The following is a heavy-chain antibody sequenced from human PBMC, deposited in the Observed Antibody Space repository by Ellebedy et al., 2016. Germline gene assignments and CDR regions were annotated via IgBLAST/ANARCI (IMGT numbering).Heavy chain of an antibody. D-gene: IGHD6-19*01. CDR3: ARNILSGWYDY. CDR1: GFTFSSYA. CDR2: ISGSGDST. J-gene: IGHJ4*02. V-gene: IGHV3-23*01. Sequence: GGSLRLSCAASGFTFSSYAMSWVRQAPGKGLEWVSVISGSGDSTYYADSVKGRFTISRDNSKNTLYLQMNSLRAEDTAVYYCARNILSGWYDYWGQGTLVTVSS.